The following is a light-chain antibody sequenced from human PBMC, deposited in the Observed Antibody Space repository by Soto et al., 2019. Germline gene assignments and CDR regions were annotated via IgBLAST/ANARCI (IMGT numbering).Light chain of an antibody. Sequence: VELQKSPLSLPVTLGQPSSISFSSNQXLVHSHGIAYFSWFPQRPAQSTRSLLYKISDRDSGVPDRFSGSGSATDFTLTISWVEAEDVGVYYCMQRTQWPLSFGQGTRLEIK. J-gene: IGKJ5*01. CDR3: MQRTQWPLS. CDR2: KIS. V-gene: IGKV2-30*02. CDR1: QXLVHSHGIAY.